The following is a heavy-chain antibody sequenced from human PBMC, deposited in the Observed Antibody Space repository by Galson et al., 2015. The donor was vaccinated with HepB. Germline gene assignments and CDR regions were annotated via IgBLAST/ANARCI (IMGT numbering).Heavy chain of an antibody. CDR3: ARHPLGWPGANWYFDL. CDR1: GYNFTSYW. D-gene: IGHD7-27*01. CDR2: IDPSDSYT. J-gene: IGHJ2*01. V-gene: IGHV5-10-1*01. Sequence: QSGAEVKKPGESLRISCKGSGYNFTSYWISWVRQMPGKGLEWMGRIDPSDSYTNYSPSFQGHVTISADKSISTAYLQWSSLKASDTAMYYCARHPLGWPGANWYFDLWGRGTLVTVSS.